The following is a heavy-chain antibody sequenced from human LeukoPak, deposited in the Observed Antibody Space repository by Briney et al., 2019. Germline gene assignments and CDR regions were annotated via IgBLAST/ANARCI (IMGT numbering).Heavy chain of an antibody. CDR2: IYYNGST. J-gene: IGHJ6*02. CDR1: GGSFTSSIYY. Sequence: PWETLSLTCTVSGGSFTSSIYYWGWIRQPPGKGLEWIGSIYYNGSTYYNPSLKSRVTISVDTSKQQFSLKLSSVTAADSAVYYCTRVGSGSLFYYGMDVWGQGTTVTVSS. D-gene: IGHD3-10*01. V-gene: IGHV4-39*01. CDR3: TRVGSGSLFYYGMDV.